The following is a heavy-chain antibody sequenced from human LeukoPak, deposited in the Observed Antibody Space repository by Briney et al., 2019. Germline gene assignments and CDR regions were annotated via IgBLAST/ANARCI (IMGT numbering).Heavy chain of an antibody. CDR1: GYSFNTYW. D-gene: IGHD2-2*01. V-gene: IGHV5-51*01. CDR3: ARRKGCSSTSCPPDY. Sequence: GESLKISCKASGYSFNTYWIGWVRQMPGKGLEWMGIIYPGDSDTRYRPSFQGQVIMSADKSINTAYLQWNSLKASDTAMYYCARRKGCSSTSCPPDYWGQGTLVTVSS. CDR2: IYPGDSDT. J-gene: IGHJ4*02.